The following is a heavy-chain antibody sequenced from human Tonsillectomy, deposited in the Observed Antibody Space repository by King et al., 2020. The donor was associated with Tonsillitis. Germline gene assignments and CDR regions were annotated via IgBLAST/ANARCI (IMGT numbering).Heavy chain of an antibody. Sequence: QLVQSGTEVKKPGASVKVSCKPSGYTFPSYGITWVRQAPRQGLEWMGWISAYNGNTNYAQKFQGRVTMTTDTSTSTAYMDLRSLRSDDTAVYYCARDLPQDLDSWGQGTLVTVSS. CDR2: ISAYNGNT. J-gene: IGHJ4*02. CDR1: GYTFPSYG. V-gene: IGHV1-18*04. CDR3: ARDLPQDLDS.